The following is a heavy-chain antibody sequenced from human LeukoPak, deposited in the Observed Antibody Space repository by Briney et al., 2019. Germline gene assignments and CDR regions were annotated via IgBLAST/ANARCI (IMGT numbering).Heavy chain of an antibody. CDR1: GFTFSDYY. CDR2: ISSRSSYT. Sequence: GGSLRLSCAASGFTFSDYYMSWIRQAPGKGLEWISYISSRSSYTKYADSVKGRLTISRDNAKNSLYLQMNSLRAEDTAVYYCARVLSSSWGAYYYYGMDVWRQGTTVTVSS. CDR3: ARVLSSSWGAYYYYGMDV. J-gene: IGHJ6*02. D-gene: IGHD6-13*01. V-gene: IGHV3-11*06.